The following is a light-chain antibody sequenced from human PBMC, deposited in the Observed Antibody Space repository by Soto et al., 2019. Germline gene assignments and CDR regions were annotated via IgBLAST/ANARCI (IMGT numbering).Light chain of an antibody. CDR2: AAS. CDR1: QAIRSD. V-gene: IGKV1-6*01. Sequence: AIQMTQSPSSLSASVGDRVTITCRASQAIRSDLAWYQQKPGMAPKFLIFAASNLQRGVPARFSGSGSGTDFTLTISSLQPEDFATYYCLQLDNYPRTFGQGTKV. CDR3: LQLDNYPRT. J-gene: IGKJ1*01.